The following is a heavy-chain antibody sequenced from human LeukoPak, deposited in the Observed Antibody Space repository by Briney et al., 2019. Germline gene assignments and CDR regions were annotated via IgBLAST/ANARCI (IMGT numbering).Heavy chain of an antibody. J-gene: IGHJ3*02. V-gene: IGHV3-64*01. D-gene: IGHD6-19*01. CDR1: GFTFSSYA. CDR2: ISSNGGST. Sequence: PGGSLRLSCAASGFTFSSYAMHWVRQAPGKGLEYVSAISSNGGSTYYANSVKGRFTISRDNSKNTPYLQMGSLRAEDMAVYYCARADARGYSSSYDAFDIWGQGTMVTVSS. CDR3: ARADARGYSSSYDAFDI.